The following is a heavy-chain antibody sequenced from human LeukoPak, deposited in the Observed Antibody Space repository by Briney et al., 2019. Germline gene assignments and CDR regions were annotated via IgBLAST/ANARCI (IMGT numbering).Heavy chain of an antibody. CDR1: GFTFRSSS. CDR2: IIDNSAYK. Sequence: GGSLRLSCTGSGFTFRSSSMNWVRQAPGKGLEWVSSIIDNSAYKYYADSVKGRFTISRDNAKNSLYLQMNSLRAEDTAVYYCARVYSSGYWSGGDHDAFDIWGQGTMVTVSS. D-gene: IGHD3-22*01. CDR3: ARVYSSGYWSGGDHDAFDI. V-gene: IGHV3-21*01. J-gene: IGHJ3*02.